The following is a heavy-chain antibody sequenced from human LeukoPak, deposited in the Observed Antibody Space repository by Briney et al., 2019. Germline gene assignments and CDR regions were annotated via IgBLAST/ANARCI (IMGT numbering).Heavy chain of an antibody. D-gene: IGHD6-19*01. J-gene: IGHJ1*01. CDR1: GGSISRRSYY. CDR2: IHYTGST. CDR3: ESKEGYAGYSSGWYQY. V-gene: IGHV4-39*01. Sequence: SETLSLTCAVSGGSISRRSYYWGWIRQPPGKGLEWIGSIHYTGSTYDNPSLESRVTISVDTSKNQFSLRLRFVTAADTAVYYCESKEGYAGYSSGWYQYWGQGTLVTVS.